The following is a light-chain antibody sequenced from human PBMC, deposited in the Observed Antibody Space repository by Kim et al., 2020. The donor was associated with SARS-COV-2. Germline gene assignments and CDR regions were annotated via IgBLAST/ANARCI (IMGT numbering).Light chain of an antibody. CDR2: RAS. CDR3: QQFYTYPWT. CDR1: QNIGNY. J-gene: IGKJ1*01. Sequence: ASVGDRVPVTCRPSQNIGNYLAWYQQRPGKAPKILIYRASSLESGVPSRFAGSGSGAEFTLTISSLQPDDSAIYYCQQFYTYPWTFGQGTKVDIK. V-gene: IGKV1-5*03.